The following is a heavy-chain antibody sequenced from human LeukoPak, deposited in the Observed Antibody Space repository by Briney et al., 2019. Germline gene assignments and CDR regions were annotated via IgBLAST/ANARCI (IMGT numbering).Heavy chain of an antibody. CDR3: ARGVRGYSYGYSPPFGY. V-gene: IGHV3-64*01. D-gene: IGHD5-18*01. Sequence: GGSLRLSXAASGFTFSSYAMHWVRQAPGKGLEYVSAISSNGGSTYYANSVKGRFTISRDNSKNTLYLRMGSLRAEDMAVYYCARGVRGYSYGYSPPFGYWGQGTLVTVSS. CDR1: GFTFSSYA. CDR2: ISSNGGST. J-gene: IGHJ4*02.